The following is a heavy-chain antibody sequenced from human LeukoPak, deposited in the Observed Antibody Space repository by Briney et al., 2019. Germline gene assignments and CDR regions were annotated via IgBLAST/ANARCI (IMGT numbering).Heavy chain of an antibody. CDR2: IKEDGSEK. D-gene: IGHD3-22*01. J-gene: IGHJ4*02. V-gene: IGHV3-7*01. CDR1: GFSFNNYW. CDR3: VSRNYYNSRGYFELYYFDY. Sequence: PGGSLRLSCAASGFSFNNYWMAWVRQAPGKGLEWVANIKEDGSEKNYLDSVRGRFTISRDNAKNSLHLQMNSLRAEDTALYYCVSRNYYNSRGYFELYYFDYWGQGTLVTVSS.